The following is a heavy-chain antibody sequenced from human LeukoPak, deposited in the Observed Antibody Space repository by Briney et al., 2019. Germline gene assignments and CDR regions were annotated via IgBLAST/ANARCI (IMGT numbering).Heavy chain of an antibody. CDR2: ISSSGNTI. CDR1: EFTFTSYE. CDR3: AKDRYSGSFNWFDP. Sequence: SEGSLRLSCAASEFTFTSYELNWVRQAPGKGLEWVSYISSSGNTISYADSVKGRFTISRDNAKNSLYLQVISLRAEDTAVYYCAKDRYSGSFNWFDPWGQGTLVTVSS. J-gene: IGHJ5*02. V-gene: IGHV3-48*03. D-gene: IGHD1-26*01.